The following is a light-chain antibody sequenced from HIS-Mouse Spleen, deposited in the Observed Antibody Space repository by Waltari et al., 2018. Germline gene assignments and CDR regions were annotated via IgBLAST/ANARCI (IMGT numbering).Light chain of an antibody. J-gene: IGKJ4*01. CDR2: DAS. Sequence: DIQMTEFPSSLSAPVGDRVTITCQASQDISNYLNWYQQKPGKDPKLLIYDASNLETGVPSRFSGSGSGTDFTFTISSLQPEDIATYYCQQYDNLLLTFGGGTKVEIK. CDR1: QDISNY. CDR3: QQYDNLLLT. V-gene: IGKV1-33*01.